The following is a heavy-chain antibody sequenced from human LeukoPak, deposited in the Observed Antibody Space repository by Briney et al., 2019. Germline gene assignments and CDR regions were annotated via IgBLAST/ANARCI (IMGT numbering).Heavy chain of an antibody. CDR2: ISGSGGST. D-gene: IGHD3-3*01. J-gene: IGHJ4*02. CDR1: GFTFSSYA. V-gene: IGHV3-23*01. Sequence: GGSLRLSCAASGFTFSSYAMSWVRQPPGKGLEWVSAISGSGGSTYYADSVKGRFTISRDNSTNTLYLQMNSLRAEDTAVYYCAKAHDFWSGYYYFDYWGQGTLVTVSS. CDR3: AKAHDFWSGYYYFDY.